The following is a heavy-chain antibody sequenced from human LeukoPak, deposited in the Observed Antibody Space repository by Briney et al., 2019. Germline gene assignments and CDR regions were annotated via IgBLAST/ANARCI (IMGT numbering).Heavy chain of an antibody. CDR1: GGTFSSYA. D-gene: IGHD3-10*01. Sequence: GASVKVSCKASGGTFSSYAISWVRQATGQGLEWMGGIIPIFGTANYAQNFQGRVTITADESTSTPYMELSSLRSEDTALYYRARTGPYHYQYYFDYWPQGTLVTVSS. CDR3: ARTGPYHYQYYFDY. CDR2: IIPIFGTA. V-gene: IGHV1-69*13. J-gene: IGHJ4*02.